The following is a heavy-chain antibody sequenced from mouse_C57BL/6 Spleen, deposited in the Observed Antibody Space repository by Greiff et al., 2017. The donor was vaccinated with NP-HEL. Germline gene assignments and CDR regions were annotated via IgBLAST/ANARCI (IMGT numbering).Heavy chain of an antibody. V-gene: IGHV1-81*01. CDR1: GYTFTSYG. D-gene: IGHD2-2*01. CDR2: IYPRSGNT. CDR3: AREIYYGYDWYFDV. J-gene: IGHJ1*03. Sequence: VQLQQSGAELARPGASVKLSCKASGYTFTSYGISWVKQRTGQGLEWIGEIYPRSGNTYYNEKFKGKATLTADKSSSTAYMELRSLTSEDSAVYFCAREIYYGYDWYFDVWGTGTTVTVSS.